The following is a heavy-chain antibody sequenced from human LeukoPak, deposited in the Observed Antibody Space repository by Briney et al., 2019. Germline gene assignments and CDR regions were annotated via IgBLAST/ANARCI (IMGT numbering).Heavy chain of an antibody. V-gene: IGHV3-48*03. CDR2: ISSSGSTI. CDR3: ARYTIGWSFDY. J-gene: IGHJ4*02. Sequence: GGSLRLFCAASGFSFSSYEMNWVRQAPGKGLEWVSYISSSGSTIYYADSVKGRFTISRDNAKNSLYLQMSSLRAEDTAVYYCARYTIGWSFDYLGQGTLVTVSS. CDR1: GFSFSSYE. D-gene: IGHD6-19*01.